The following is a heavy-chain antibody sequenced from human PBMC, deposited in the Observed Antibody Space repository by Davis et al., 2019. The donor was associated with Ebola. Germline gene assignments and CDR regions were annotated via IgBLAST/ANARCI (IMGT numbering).Heavy chain of an antibody. V-gene: IGHV3-48*02. J-gene: IGHJ4*02. CDR3: SRGGAVKFDY. Sequence: GESLKISCAVSGFSFSSYSMNWVRQAPGKGLEWLSYISSSSNTIYYADSVKGRFTISRDNGKNSLYLQMNSLRDEDTALYYCSRGGAVKFDYWGQGTLVTVSS. CDR2: ISSSSNTI. D-gene: IGHD4-17*01. CDR1: GFSFSSYS.